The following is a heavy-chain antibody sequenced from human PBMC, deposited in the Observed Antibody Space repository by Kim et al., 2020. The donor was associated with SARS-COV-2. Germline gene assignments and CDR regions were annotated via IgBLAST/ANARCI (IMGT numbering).Heavy chain of an antibody. CDR3: ARGSRVKPGIAVAGIGY. Sequence: SETLSLTCAVYGGSFSGYYWSWIRQPPGKGLEWIGEINHSGSTNYNPSLKSRVTISVDTSKNQFSLKLSSVTAADTAVYYCARGSRVKPGIAVAGIGYWGQGTLVTVSS. D-gene: IGHD6-19*01. V-gene: IGHV4-34*01. CDR2: INHSGST. CDR1: GGSFSGYY. J-gene: IGHJ4*02.